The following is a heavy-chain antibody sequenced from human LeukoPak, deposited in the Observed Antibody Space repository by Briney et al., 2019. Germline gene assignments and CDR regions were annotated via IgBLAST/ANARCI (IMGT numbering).Heavy chain of an antibody. D-gene: IGHD3-22*01. Sequence: GGSLRLSCAASGFTFSSYAMSWVRQAPGKGLEWVSAISGSGGSTYYADSVKGRFTISRDNSKNTLYLQMNSLRAEDTAVYYCAKDRSYYYDSSGYFDYWGQGTLVT. CDR2: ISGSGGST. CDR3: AKDRSYYYDSSGYFDY. V-gene: IGHV3-23*01. J-gene: IGHJ4*02. CDR1: GFTFSSYA.